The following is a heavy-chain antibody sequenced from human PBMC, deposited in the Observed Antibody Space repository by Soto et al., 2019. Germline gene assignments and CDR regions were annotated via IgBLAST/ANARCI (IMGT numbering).Heavy chain of an antibody. J-gene: IGHJ6*02. V-gene: IGHV3-9*01. CDR3: AKDIAGYCISTSCRYYYGMDV. CDR1: GFTFDDYA. CDR2: ISWNSGSI. Sequence: PGGSLRLSCAASGFTFDDYAMHWVRQAPGKGLEWVSGISWNSGSIGYVDSVRGRFTISRDNAKNSLYLQMNSLRAEDTALYYCAKDIAGYCISTSCRYYYGMDVWGQGTTVTVSS. D-gene: IGHD2-2*01.